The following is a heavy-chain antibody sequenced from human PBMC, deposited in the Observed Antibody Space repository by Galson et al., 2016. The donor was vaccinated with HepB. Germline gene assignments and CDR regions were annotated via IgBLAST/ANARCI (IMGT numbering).Heavy chain of an antibody. V-gene: IGHV3-21*01. CDR3: ASGYSYGYFYY. J-gene: IGHJ4*02. Sequence: SLRLSCAASGFTFSSYSMNWVRQAPGKGLEWVSSISSSGSYIYYADSVKGRITISRDNAKNSLYLQMNSLRAEDTAVYYCASGYSYGYFYYWGQGTLVTVSS. CDR1: GFTFSSYS. D-gene: IGHD5-18*01. CDR2: ISSSGSYI.